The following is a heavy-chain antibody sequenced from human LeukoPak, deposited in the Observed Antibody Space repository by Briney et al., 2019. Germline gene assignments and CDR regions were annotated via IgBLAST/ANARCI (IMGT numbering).Heavy chain of an antibody. CDR1: GGSINSGTFY. D-gene: IGHD6-19*01. J-gene: IGHJ5*02. CDR3: TSSGCYRRWFYP. CDR2: INTSEST. Sequence: PSETLSLTCTVSGGSINSGTFYWSWIRQPAGKGLDWFIHINTSESTNDNPSLKSLTTISMNTSNNQLSQKQNSVTAADTAVYYCTSSGCYRRWFYPWGEGTLVSVSS. V-gene: IGHV4-61*09.